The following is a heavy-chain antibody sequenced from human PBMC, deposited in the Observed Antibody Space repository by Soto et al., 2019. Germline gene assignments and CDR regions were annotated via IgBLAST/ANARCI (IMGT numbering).Heavy chain of an antibody. CDR2: IIPIFGTA. D-gene: IGHD6-13*01. Sequence: QVQLVQSGAEVKKPGSSVKVSCKASGGTFSSYAISWVRQAPGQGLEWMGGIIPIFGTANYAQKFQGRVTITADESTSTAYMERSSLRSEDTAVYYCARVLSPAAGTGVFWFDPWGQGTLVTVSS. CDR3: ARVLSPAAGTGVFWFDP. J-gene: IGHJ5*02. CDR1: GGTFSSYA. V-gene: IGHV1-69*01.